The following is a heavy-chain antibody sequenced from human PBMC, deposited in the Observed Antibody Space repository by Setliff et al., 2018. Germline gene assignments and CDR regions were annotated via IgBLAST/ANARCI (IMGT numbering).Heavy chain of an antibody. CDR3: ARGYGYSSGWYRVSFDY. CDR2: INHSGST. J-gene: IGHJ4*02. V-gene: IGHV4-34*01. D-gene: IGHD6-19*01. Sequence: SETLSLTCAVYGGSFSGYYGSWIRQPPGKGLEWIGEINHSGSTNYNSSLKSRVTISVDTSKNQFSLKLSSVTAAEPAVYYCARGYGYSSGWYRVSFDYWGQGTLVPVSS. CDR1: GGSFSGYY.